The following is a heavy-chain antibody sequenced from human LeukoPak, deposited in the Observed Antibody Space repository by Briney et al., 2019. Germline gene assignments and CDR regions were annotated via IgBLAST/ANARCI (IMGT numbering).Heavy chain of an antibody. Sequence: AASVKVSCKASGYTFTSYDINWVRQATGQGLEWMGWMNPNSGNTGYAQKFQGRVTITRNTSISTAYMELSSLRSEDTAVYYCARDVGFCTNGVCYSSPAEYFQHWGQGTLVTVSS. CDR1: GYTFTSYD. CDR2: MNPNSGNT. D-gene: IGHD2-8*01. V-gene: IGHV1-8*03. CDR3: ARDVGFCTNGVCYSSPAEYFQH. J-gene: IGHJ1*01.